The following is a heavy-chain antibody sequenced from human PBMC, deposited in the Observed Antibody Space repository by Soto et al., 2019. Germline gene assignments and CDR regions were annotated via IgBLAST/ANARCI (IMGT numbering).Heavy chain of an antibody. J-gene: IGHJ6*02. V-gene: IGHV3-33*01. CDR2: ILNDGSNR. D-gene: IGHD3-10*01. CDR1: GFTFSNYG. CDR3: ARDDEYSGNGMDV. Sequence: QVQLVESGGGVVQPGRSLRLSCAASGFTFSNYGMHWVRQAPGKGLEWVAVILNDGSNRYHADSVKDRFTISRDNSKNMLFLQMISLRAEDTAVYFCARDDEYSGNGMDVWRQGTTVTVS.